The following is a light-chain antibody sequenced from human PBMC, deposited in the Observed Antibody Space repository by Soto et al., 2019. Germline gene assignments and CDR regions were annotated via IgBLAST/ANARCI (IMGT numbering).Light chain of an antibody. Sequence: DLQMTQSPSSLSASVGDRVTITCRASQTISTYLNWYQQKPGKAPRLLIYDASSLLSGVPSRFSGSGSGTDFTLTIASLLPEDFSTYYCQQSDSTPYTFGQGTKVEI. J-gene: IGKJ2*01. CDR2: DAS. CDR1: QTISTY. CDR3: QQSDSTPYT. V-gene: IGKV1-39*01.